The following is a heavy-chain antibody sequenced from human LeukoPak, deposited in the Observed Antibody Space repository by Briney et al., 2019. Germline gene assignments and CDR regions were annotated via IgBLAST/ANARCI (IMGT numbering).Heavy chain of an antibody. CDR3: AKTARTFPS. CDR2: IYINGDT. CDR1: GDSITSFY. Sequence: PSETLSLTCSVSGDSITSFYWSWIRQAPGKGLECIGFIYINGDTSYNPSLKGRATLSLDTSRSQFSLRLTSVTAADTAVYYCAKTARTFPSWGPGILVTVSS. D-gene: IGHD1-7*01. J-gene: IGHJ5*02. V-gene: IGHV4-4*09.